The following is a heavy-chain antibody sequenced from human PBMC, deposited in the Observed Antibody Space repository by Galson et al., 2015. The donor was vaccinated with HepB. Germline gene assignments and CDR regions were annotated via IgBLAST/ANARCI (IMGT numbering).Heavy chain of an antibody. CDR1: GFTFSSYG. D-gene: IGHD6-13*01. Sequence: SLRLSCAASGFTFSSYGMHWVRQAPGKGLEWVAAISDDGSNKYYADSVKGRFTISRDNSKNSLYLQMNSLRTEDTALYYCAKDASIAAAVDFFDYWGQGTLVTVAS. CDR3: AKDASIAAAVDFFDY. J-gene: IGHJ4*02. V-gene: IGHV3-30*18. CDR2: ISDDGSNK.